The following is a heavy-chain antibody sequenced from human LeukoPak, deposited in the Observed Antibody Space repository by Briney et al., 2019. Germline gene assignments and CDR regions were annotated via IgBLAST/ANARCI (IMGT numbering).Heavy chain of an antibody. V-gene: IGHV3-15*01. CDR2: IKSKKDGGTT. D-gene: IGHD1-1*01. CDR3: TTFWIGY. CDR1: GFTFTNFW. Sequence: GGSLRLSCAASGFTFTNFWMNWVRQAPGKGLEWVGRIKSKKDGGTTDYAAPVKGRFTISRDDSKNTLYLQMNSLKTEDTAVYYCTTFWIGYWGQGTLVTVSS. J-gene: IGHJ4*02.